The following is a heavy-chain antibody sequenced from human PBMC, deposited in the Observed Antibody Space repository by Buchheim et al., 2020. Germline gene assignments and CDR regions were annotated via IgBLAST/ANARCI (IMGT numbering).Heavy chain of an antibody. V-gene: IGHV5-51*01. CDR2: IYPRDSDT. D-gene: IGHD3-16*02. J-gene: IGHJ4*02. Sequence: EVQLVQSGVEMKKPGESLKISCETSGYKFSSYWIGWVRQMPGKGLEWMGIIYPRDSDTRYSPSFQGRVTISVDTSINTAYLQWSSLEASDTAIYYCARHRSLQYLDYWGQGTL. CDR3: ARHRSLQYLDY. CDR1: GYKFSSYW.